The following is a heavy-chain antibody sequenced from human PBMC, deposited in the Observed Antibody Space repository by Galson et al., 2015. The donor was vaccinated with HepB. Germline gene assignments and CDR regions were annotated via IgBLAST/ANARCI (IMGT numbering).Heavy chain of an antibody. CDR2: IIPIFGTA. D-gene: IGHD2-2*01. CDR3: ARGYCSSTSCSYFDY. J-gene: IGHJ4*02. Sequence: SVKVSCKASGGTFTSYAISWVRQAPGQGLEWMGGIIPIFGTANYARKFQGRVTITADKSTSTAYMELSSLRSEDTAVYYCARGYCSSTSCSYFDYWGQGTLVTVSS. V-gene: IGHV1-69*06. CDR1: GGTFTSYA.